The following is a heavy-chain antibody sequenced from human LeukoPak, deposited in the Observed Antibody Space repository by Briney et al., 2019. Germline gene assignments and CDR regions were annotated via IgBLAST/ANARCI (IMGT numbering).Heavy chain of an antibody. D-gene: IGHD6-19*01. V-gene: IGHV4-34*01. CDR3: ARDPSQVAGPFQH. CDR2: INHSGST. Sequence: ASETLSLTCAVYGGSFSGYYWSWIRQPPGKGLEWIGEINHSGSTNYNPSLKSRVTISVDTSKNQFSLKLSSVTAADTAVYYCARDPSQVAGPFQHWGQGTLVTVSS. CDR1: GGSFSGYY. J-gene: IGHJ1*01.